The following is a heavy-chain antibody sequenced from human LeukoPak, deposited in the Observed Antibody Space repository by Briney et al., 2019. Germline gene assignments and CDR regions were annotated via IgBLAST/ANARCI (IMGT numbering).Heavy chain of an antibody. CDR2: MNPKSGNT. V-gene: IGHV1-8*01. CDR1: GYTFSSYD. CDR3: ARGNSGYDLYYFDY. Sequence: ASVKVSCKASGYTFSSYDVNWVRQATGQGLEWMGWMNPKSGNTGHVQKFQGRVTMTRNTSISTAYMELSSLRSEDTAAYYCARGNSGYDLYYFDYWGQGTLVTVSS. J-gene: IGHJ4*02. D-gene: IGHD5-12*01.